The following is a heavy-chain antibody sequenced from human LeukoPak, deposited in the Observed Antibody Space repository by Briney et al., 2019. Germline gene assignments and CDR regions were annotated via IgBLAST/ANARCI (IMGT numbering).Heavy chain of an antibody. CDR2: INHSGST. CDR1: GDSLSGFY. D-gene: IGHD3-10*01. Sequence: RSSETLSLTCAVSGDSLSGFYWSWLRQPPGKGLEWIGDINHSGSTNYNPSLKSRVTISVDTSKKQFSLKLSSVIAADTAVYFCARGPLTYYYASGSYYSNWGQGTLVTVSS. J-gene: IGHJ4*02. CDR3: ARGPLTYYYASGSYYSN. V-gene: IGHV4-34*01.